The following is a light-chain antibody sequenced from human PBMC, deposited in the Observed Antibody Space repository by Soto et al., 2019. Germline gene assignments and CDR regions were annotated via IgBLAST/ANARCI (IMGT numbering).Light chain of an antibody. CDR3: QHYNSHSEA. CDR1: QTISSW. Sequence: DVPITQSPSLLSSSLGDRFTITCRASQTISSWLAWYQQKPGKAPKLLIYKASTLKSGVPSRFSGSGSGTEFTLTIISLQPDDFATYYCQHYNSHSEAFGQGTKLDIK. V-gene: IGKV1-5*03. J-gene: IGKJ1*01. CDR2: KAS.